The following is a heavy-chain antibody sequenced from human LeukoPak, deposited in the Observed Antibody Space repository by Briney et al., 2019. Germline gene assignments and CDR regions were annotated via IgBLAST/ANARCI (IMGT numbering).Heavy chain of an antibody. CDR2: ITNSGDST. CDR1: GFNFGSYG. CDR3: AKDRGYYDDSGYLI. D-gene: IGHD3-22*01. V-gene: IGHV3-23*01. Sequence: GGSLRLSCAASGFNFGSYGMIWVRQAPGKGLEWVSTITNSGDSTYYADSVKGRFTISRDDYRNTLYLQMNSLRVDDTAVYYCAKDRGYYDDSGYLIWGQGTLVTVSS. J-gene: IGHJ4*02.